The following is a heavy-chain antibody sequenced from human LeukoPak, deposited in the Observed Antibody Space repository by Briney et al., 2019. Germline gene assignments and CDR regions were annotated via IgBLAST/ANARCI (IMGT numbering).Heavy chain of an antibody. CDR3: AKDASIAVAGVYWYFDL. CDR1: GFTFSSYG. D-gene: IGHD6-19*01. J-gene: IGHJ2*01. V-gene: IGHV3-30*18. Sequence: GGSLRLSCAASGFTFSSYGMHWVRQAPGKGLEWVAVISYDGSNKYYADSVKGRFTISRDNSKNTLYLQMSSLRAEDTAVYYCAKDASIAVAGVYWYFDLWGRGTLVTVSS. CDR2: ISYDGSNK.